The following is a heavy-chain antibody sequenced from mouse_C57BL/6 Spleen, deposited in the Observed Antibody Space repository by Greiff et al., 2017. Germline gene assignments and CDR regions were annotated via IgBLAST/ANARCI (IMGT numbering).Heavy chain of an antibody. CDR1: GYSITSGYY. CDR2: ISYDGSN. Sequence: VQLQQSGPGLVKPSQSLSLTCSVTGYSITSGYYWNWIRQFPGNKLEWMGYISYDGSNNYNPSLKNRISITRDTSKNQFFLKLNSVTTEDTATYYCARELGYFDYWGQGTTLTVSS. CDR3: ARELGYFDY. V-gene: IGHV3-6*01. J-gene: IGHJ2*01. D-gene: IGHD4-1*01.